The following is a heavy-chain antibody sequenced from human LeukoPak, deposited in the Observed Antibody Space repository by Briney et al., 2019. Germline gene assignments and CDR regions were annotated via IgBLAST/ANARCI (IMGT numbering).Heavy chain of an antibody. Sequence: GESLKISCKGSGYSFTSYWIGWVRQMPGKGLEWMGIIYPGDSDTRYSPSFQGQVTISADKSISTANLQWSSLKASDTAMYYCARHDTAMAYVGDYWGQGTLVTVSS. V-gene: IGHV5-51*01. CDR1: GYSFTSYW. D-gene: IGHD5-18*01. CDR3: ARHDTAMAYVGDY. CDR2: IYPGDSDT. J-gene: IGHJ4*02.